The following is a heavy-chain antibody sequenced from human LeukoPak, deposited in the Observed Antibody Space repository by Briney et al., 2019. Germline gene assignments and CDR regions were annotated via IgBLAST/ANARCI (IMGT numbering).Heavy chain of an antibody. CDR3: ARGNDFWSGYYYGMDV. CDR2: INPNSGGT. D-gene: IGHD3-3*01. CDR1: GYTFTGYY. J-gene: IGHJ6*02. Sequence: ASVTVSCKASGYTFTGYYMHWVRQAPGQGLEWMGWINPNSGGTNYAQKFQGRVTMTRDTSISTAYMELSRLRSDDTAVYYCARGNDFWSGYYYGMDVWGQGTTVTVSS. V-gene: IGHV1-2*02.